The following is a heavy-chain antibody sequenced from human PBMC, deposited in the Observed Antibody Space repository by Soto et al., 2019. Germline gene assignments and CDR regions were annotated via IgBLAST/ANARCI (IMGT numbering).Heavy chain of an antibody. CDR2: IIPILGIA. Sequence: QVQLVQSGAEVKKPGSSVKVSCKASGGTFSSYTISWVRQAPGQGLEWMGRIIPILGIANYAQKFQGRVTITADKSTSTAYMELSSLRSEDTAVYYCASQARQVXVAAYYYYYYMDVWGKGTTVTVSS. J-gene: IGHJ6*03. CDR1: GGTFSSYT. D-gene: IGHD2-15*01. V-gene: IGHV1-69*02. CDR3: ASQARQVXVAAYYYYYYMDV.